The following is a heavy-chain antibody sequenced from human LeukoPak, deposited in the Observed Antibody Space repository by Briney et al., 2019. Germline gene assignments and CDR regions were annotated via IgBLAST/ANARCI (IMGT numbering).Heavy chain of an antibody. J-gene: IGHJ4*02. V-gene: IGHV4-34*01. D-gene: IGHD2-2*01. CDR2: INHSGST. CDR3: AAAVGYCSSTSCYYFDY. Sequence: SETLSLTCAVYGGSFSGYYWSWIRQPPGKGLEWIGEINHSGSTNYNPSPKSRVTISVDTSKNQFSLKLSSVTAADTAVYYCAAAVGYCSSTSCYYFDYWGQGTLVTVSS. CDR1: GGSFSGYY.